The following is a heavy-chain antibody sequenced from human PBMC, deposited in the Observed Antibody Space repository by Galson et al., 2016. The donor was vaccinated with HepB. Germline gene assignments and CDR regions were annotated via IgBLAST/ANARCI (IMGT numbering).Heavy chain of an antibody. D-gene: IGHD3-10*01. J-gene: IGHJ4*02. CDR2: ISYDGTKK. V-gene: IGHV3-30*05. CDR3: AKDHFREHYYGSGSYGAGDY. CDR1: GFTLTSYG. Sequence: SLRLSCAASGFTLTSYGMHWVRQAPGKGLEWVAVISYDGTKKYYADSVKGRFTIPRDNSNYTLYLQMNSLRAEDTAVYYCAKDHFREHYYGSGSYGAGDYWGQGTLVTVSS.